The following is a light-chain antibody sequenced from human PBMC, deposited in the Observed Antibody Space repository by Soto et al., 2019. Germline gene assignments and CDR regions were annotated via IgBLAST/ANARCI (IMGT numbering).Light chain of an antibody. V-gene: IGKV3-15*01. J-gene: IGKJ1*01. CDR2: GAS. CDR3: KQYNNWPKV. Sequence: IMMTQSPATLSVSPVERATLSCRASQSVSSNLAWYQQKPVHSPRLLIYGASTRATGIPARFSGSGSGTEFTLPIRSLRSEDFAVYYCKQYNNWPKVFGKGTRWIS. CDR1: QSVSSN.